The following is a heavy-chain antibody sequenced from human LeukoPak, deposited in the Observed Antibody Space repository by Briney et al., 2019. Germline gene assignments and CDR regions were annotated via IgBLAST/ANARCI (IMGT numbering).Heavy chain of an antibody. J-gene: IGHJ4*02. CDR1: GGSIISSSYY. Sequence: SETLSLTCTVSGGSIISSSYYWGWIRQPPGKGLEWIGSIYYGGSTYYNPSLKSRVTISVDTSKHQCYLKLRSVTAAETAVYYCARLLSGSYYDYVWGSPTYYFDYWRQGTLVSVSS. CDR3: ARLLSGSYYDYVWGSPTYYFDY. V-gene: IGHV4-39*01. CDR2: IYYGGST. D-gene: IGHD3-16*01.